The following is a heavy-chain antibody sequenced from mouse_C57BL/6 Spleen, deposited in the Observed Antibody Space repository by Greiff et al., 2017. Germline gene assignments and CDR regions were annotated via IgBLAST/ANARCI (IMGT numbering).Heavy chain of an antibody. D-gene: IGHD3-2*02. CDR2: INPSSGYT. CDR1: GYTFTSYW. CDR3: ARTQDNSGYDYFDY. Sequence: QVQLQQSGAELAKPGASVKLSCKASGYTFTSYWMHWVKQRPGQGLEWIGYINPSSGYTKYNQKFKDKATLNADKSTSTAYMQLSSLTYEDTAVYYCARTQDNSGYDYFDYWGKGTTLTVSS. V-gene: IGHV1-7*01. J-gene: IGHJ2*01.